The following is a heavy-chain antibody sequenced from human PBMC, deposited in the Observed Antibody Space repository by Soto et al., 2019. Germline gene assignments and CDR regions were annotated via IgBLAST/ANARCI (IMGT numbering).Heavy chain of an antibody. D-gene: IGHD4-17*01. Sequence: SETLSLTCTVSGGSINNYYWNWIRQPPGKGLEWIGYVSYSGRTNYNPCLKSRVNMLVDQSKNQFSLNRTSVPAAATAVYYCARWQYTVVTAIDVWAQGTMVTV. J-gene: IGHJ3*01. CDR2: VSYSGRT. CDR1: GGSINNYY. CDR3: ARWQYTVVTAIDV. V-gene: IGHV4-59*03.